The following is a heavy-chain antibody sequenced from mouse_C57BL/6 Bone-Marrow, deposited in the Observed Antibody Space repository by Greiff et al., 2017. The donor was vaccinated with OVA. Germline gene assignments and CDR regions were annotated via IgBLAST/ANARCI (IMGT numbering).Heavy chain of an antibody. J-gene: IGHJ1*03. CDR3: ARQRPTIVTTRYFDV. D-gene: IGHD2-5*01. CDR1: EYEFPSHD. V-gene: IGHV5-2*01. CDR2: INSDGGST. Sequence: EVNVVESGGGLVQPGESLKLSCESNEYEFPSHDMSWVRKTPEKRLELVAAINSDGGSTYYPDTMARRFIISRGNTKKTLYLQMSSLRSEYTALYYSARQRPTIVTTRYFDVWGTGTTVTVSS.